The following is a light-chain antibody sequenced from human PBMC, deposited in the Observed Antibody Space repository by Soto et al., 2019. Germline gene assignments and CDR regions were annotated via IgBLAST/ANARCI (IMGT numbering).Light chain of an antibody. Sequence: EIVLTQSPGTLSLSPGERATLSCRASQSVRSNYIAWYQQKPGQAPRPLVFGASIRSPGIPDRISGSGSGTDFTLTISRLEPEDFAVYYCQQYGSSNTFGQGTQLEIK. CDR2: GAS. CDR3: QQYGSSNT. J-gene: IGKJ5*01. V-gene: IGKV3-20*01. CDR1: QSVRSNY.